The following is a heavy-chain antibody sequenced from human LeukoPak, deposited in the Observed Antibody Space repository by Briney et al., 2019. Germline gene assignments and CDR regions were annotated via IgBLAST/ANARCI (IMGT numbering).Heavy chain of an antibody. J-gene: IGHJ5*02. Sequence: ASVKVSCKASGYTFTSYDINWVRQATGQGLEWMGWMNPNSGNTGYAQKFQGRVTMTRNTSISTAYIELSSLRSEDTAVYYCARGRGITFGGVIVSNWFDPWGQGTLVTVSS. V-gene: IGHV1-8*01. CDR1: GYTFTSYD. CDR3: ARGRGITFGGVIVSNWFDP. D-gene: IGHD3-16*02. CDR2: MNPNSGNT.